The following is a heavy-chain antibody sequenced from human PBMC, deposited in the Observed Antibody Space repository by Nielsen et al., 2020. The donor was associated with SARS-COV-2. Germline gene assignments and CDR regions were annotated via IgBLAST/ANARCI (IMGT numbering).Heavy chain of an antibody. Sequence: ASVKVSCKASGYTFTSYGISWVRQAPGQGLEWMGWISAYNGNTSYAQKLQGRVTMTTDTSTSTAYMELRSLRSDDTAVYYCARGDDPPAAGPYFDYWGQGTLVTVSS. J-gene: IGHJ4*02. CDR1: GYTFTSYG. D-gene: IGHD6-13*01. CDR3: ARGDDPPAAGPYFDY. CDR2: ISAYNGNT. V-gene: IGHV1-18*01.